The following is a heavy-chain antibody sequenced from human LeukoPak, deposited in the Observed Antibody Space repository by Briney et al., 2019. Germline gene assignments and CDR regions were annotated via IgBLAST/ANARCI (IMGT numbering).Heavy chain of an antibody. CDR1: GGSISSTNW. Sequence: SETLSLTCGVSGGSISSTNWWTWVRQPPGEGLEWIGEVHLSGRTNYNPSLESRVTMSVDMSENHISLKLTSVTAADTAVYYCAREGGPYRPLDYSGQGTLVTASS. J-gene: IGHJ4*02. CDR3: AREGGPYRPLDY. CDR2: VHLSGRT. V-gene: IGHV4-4*02.